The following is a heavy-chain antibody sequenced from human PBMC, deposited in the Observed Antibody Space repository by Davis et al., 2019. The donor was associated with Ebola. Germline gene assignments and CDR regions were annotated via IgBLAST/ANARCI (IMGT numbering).Heavy chain of an antibody. CDR3: ARGYGSSANPRRAFDV. CDR1: GYSFTSYW. CDR2: IYPGDSDT. V-gene: IGHV5-51*01. Sequence: GESLKISCKGSGYSFTSYWIGWVRQMPGKGLEWMGIIYPGDSDTRYSPFFQGQVTISADKSITTAYLQWSSLKTSDTAIYYCARGYGSSANPRRAFDVWGQGTMVTVSS. D-gene: IGHD3-10*01. J-gene: IGHJ3*01.